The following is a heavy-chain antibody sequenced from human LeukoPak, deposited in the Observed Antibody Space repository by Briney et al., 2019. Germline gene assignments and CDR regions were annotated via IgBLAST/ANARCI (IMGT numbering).Heavy chain of an antibody. CDR1: GFTFRDYA. V-gene: IGHV3-23*01. D-gene: IGHD6-19*01. CDR2: VTATSGTT. CDR3: VRDRQWLVAFDV. J-gene: IGHJ3*01. Sequence: GGSLRLSCAASGFTFRDYAMSWVRQAPGKGLEWVSGVTATSGTTKYADSVKGRFTISRDNSKNTLSLQMNSLRPEDTARYYCVRDRQWLVAFDVWGQGTVVSVSS.